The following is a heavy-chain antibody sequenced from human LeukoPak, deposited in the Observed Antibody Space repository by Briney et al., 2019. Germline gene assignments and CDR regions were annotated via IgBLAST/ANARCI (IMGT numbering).Heavy chain of an antibody. Sequence: SVKVSCKASGYTFTSYGISWVRQAPGQGLEWMGWISAYNGNTNYAQKLQGRVTMTTDTSTSTAYMELRSLRSDDTAVYYCASCIAVAHDAFDIWGQGTMVTVSS. CDR2: ISAYNGNT. CDR3: ASCIAVAHDAFDI. V-gene: IGHV1-18*01. J-gene: IGHJ3*02. D-gene: IGHD6-19*01. CDR1: GYTFTSYG.